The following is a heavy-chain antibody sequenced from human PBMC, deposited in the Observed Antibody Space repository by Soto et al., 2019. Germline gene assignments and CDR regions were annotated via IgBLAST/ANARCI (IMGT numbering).Heavy chain of an antibody. CDR2: ISYDGSNK. Sequence: QVQLVESGGGVVQPGRSLRLSCEASAFTFTSYAMFWVRQAPGKGLECVAVISYDGSNKYYADSVRGRFTISRDNSKNTLYLQMNSLRAEGTAVYYCARGKYYSSGHDYYYFGMDVWGQGTTVTVSS. CDR3: ARGKYYSSGHDYYYFGMDV. D-gene: IGHD3-22*01. CDR1: AFTFTSYA. J-gene: IGHJ6*02. V-gene: IGHV3-30-3*01.